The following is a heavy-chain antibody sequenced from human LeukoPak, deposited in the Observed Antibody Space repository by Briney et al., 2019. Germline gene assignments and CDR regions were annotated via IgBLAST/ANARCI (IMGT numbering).Heavy chain of an antibody. J-gene: IGHJ4*02. V-gene: IGHV3-30-3*01. CDR2: ISYDASNK. Sequence: GGSLRLSCAISGFTFSACELTWVRQAPGRGLEWVAVISYDASNKYYADSVKGRFTISRDNSKNTLYLQLNSLRAEDTAVFYCAREIWNDVGFDYWGQGTPVTVSS. D-gene: IGHD1-1*01. CDR3: AREIWNDVGFDY. CDR1: GFTFSACE.